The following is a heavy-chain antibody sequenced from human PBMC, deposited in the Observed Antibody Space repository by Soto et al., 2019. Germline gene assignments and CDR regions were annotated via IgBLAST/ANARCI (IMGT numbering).Heavy chain of an antibody. CDR2: ISHDGTTI. D-gene: IGHD3-16*01. Sequence: QVQLVESGGGVVQPGRSLRLSCAASGFIFSSYGMHWVRQAPGKGLEWVAVISHDGTTIYYADSVKGRFTISRDNSKDTLFLQMTSLRAEATAVYYCAKPFHENAYHYDIWSFHLWGPGTLLTVSS. V-gene: IGHV3-30*18. CDR3: AKPFHENAYHYDIWSFHL. J-gene: IGHJ2*01. CDR1: GFIFSSYG.